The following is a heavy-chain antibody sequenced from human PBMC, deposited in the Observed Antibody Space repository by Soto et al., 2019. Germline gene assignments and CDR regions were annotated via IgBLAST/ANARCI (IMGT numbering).Heavy chain of an antibody. CDR2: IYWDDDK. Sequence: QITLKESGPTLVKPTQTLTLTCIFSGFSLSTSGVGVGWIRQPPGKALEWLALIYWDDDKRYSPSLKSRLTITKDTSKTHVVLIMTTMDPVDTATYSCVHRERDDPLISNWGQGTLVTVSS. D-gene: IGHD1-1*01. CDR1: GFSLSTSGVG. J-gene: IGHJ4*02. CDR3: VHRERDDPLISN. V-gene: IGHV2-5*02.